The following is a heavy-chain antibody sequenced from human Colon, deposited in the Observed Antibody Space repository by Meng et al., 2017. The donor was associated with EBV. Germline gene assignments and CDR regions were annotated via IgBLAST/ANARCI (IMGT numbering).Heavy chain of an antibody. CDR2: IYYSGST. D-gene: IGHD3-10*01. Sequence: LLLRLPSQALFVPPEPPTPPCPSFGGSISSTIYYWFWIRKPPGKVLEWIGNIYYSGSTYYNPSLKSRVTISVDTSKNQFSLKLNSVTAADTAVYYCARRRGGSGRDCWGQGTLVTVSS. CDR1: GGSISSTIYY. J-gene: IGHJ4*02. CDR3: ARRRGGSGRDC. V-gene: IGHV4-39*01.